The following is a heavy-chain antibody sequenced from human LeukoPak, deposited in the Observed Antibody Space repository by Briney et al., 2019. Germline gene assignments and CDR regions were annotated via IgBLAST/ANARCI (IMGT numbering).Heavy chain of an antibody. CDR2: ISDSGDIT. D-gene: IGHD3-16*02. V-gene: IGHV3-23*01. CDR1: GFTFNTYS. CDR3: AKYRSPGSRTFDY. J-gene: IGHJ4*02. Sequence: GGSLRLSCAASGFTFNTYSMSWVRQAPGKGLEWVSAISDSGDITNYADSVKGRFTISRDNSKNTLYLQMGSLRAEDTALYFCAKYRSPGSRTFDYWGRGTLVTVSS.